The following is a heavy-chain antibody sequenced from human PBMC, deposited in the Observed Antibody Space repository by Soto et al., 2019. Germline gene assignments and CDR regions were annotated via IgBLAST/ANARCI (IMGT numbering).Heavy chain of an antibody. D-gene: IGHD3-22*01. CDR1: GYTFTSYG. CDR3: ASEHYYDSSGYYEAAGMIY. V-gene: IGHV1-18*01. J-gene: IGHJ4*02. Sequence: QVQLVQSGAEVKKTGASVKVSCKASGYTFTSYGISWVRQAPGQGLEWMGWISAYNGNTNYAQKLQGRVTMTTDTSTSTAYMELRSLRSDDTAVYYCASEHYYDSSGYYEAAGMIYWGQGTLVTVSS. CDR2: ISAYNGNT.